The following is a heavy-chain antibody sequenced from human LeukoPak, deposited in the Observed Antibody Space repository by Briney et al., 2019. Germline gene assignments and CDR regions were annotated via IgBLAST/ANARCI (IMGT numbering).Heavy chain of an antibody. CDR2: IYNSGST. Sequence: SETLSLTCTLSVGSISIYYGSWIRQPPGKGLEWIVYIYNSGSTNYNPSLKSRVTISVDTSKNQFSLKLSSVTAADTAVYYCARENSNSWYLDYWGQGTLVTVSS. CDR1: VGSISIYY. V-gene: IGHV4-59*01. D-gene: IGHD6-13*01. J-gene: IGHJ4*02. CDR3: ARENSNSWYLDY.